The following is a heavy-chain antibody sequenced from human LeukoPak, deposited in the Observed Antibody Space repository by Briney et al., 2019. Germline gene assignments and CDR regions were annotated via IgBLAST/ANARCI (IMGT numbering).Heavy chain of an antibody. CDR1: GYTFTSYY. Sequence: ASVKVSCKASGYTFTSYYLHWVRQAPGQGLEWMGIINPNSGGTNYAQKFQGRVTMTRDTSISTAYMELSRLRSDDTAVYYCARGYCSGGSCYSDDAFDIWGQGTMVTVSS. CDR3: ARGYCSGGSCYSDDAFDI. J-gene: IGHJ3*02. CDR2: INPNSGGT. D-gene: IGHD2-15*01. V-gene: IGHV1-2*02.